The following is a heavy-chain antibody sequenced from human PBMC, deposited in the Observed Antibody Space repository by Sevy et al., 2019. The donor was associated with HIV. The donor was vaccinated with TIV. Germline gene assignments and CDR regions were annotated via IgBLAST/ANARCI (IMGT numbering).Heavy chain of an antibody. D-gene: IGHD3-3*01. J-gene: IGHJ4*02. CDR1: GFTFSSYS. CDR3: AREATRGRTIFGVVTPEYYFDY. Sequence: GGSLRLSCAASGFTFSSYSMNWVRQAPGKGLEWVSSISSSSYIYYADSVKGRFTISRDNAKNSLYLQMNSLRAEDTAVYYCAREATRGRTIFGVVTPEYYFDYWGQGTLVTVSS. V-gene: IGHV3-21*01. CDR2: ISSSSYI.